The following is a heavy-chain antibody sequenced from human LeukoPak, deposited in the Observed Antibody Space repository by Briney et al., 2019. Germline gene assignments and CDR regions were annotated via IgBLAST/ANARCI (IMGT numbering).Heavy chain of an antibody. J-gene: IGHJ5*02. CDR1: GFTFSSYS. D-gene: IGHD6-19*01. V-gene: IGHV3-23*01. CDR2: ISGSGGSI. Sequence: PGGSLRLSCAASGFTFSSYSMNWVRQAPGKGLEWVSAISGSGGSIYYADSVRGRFTISRDNSKNTLYLQMNSLRAEDTAVHYCAKARDSSGWYWFDPWGQGTLVTVSS. CDR3: AKARDSSGWYWFDP.